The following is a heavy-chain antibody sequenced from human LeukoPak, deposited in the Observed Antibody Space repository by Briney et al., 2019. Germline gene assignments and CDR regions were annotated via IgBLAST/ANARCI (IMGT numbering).Heavy chain of an antibody. CDR2: ISGSVVST. D-gene: IGHD2-21*02. J-gene: IGHJ4*02. Sequence: GGSLRLSCAASGFTFSSYAMSWVRQAPGKGLEWVSAISGSVVSTYYADSVKGRFTISRDNSKNTLYLQMNSLRAEDTAVYYCARAMVGAYCGGDCYSGYFDYWGQGTLVTVSS. V-gene: IGHV3-23*01. CDR1: GFTFSSYA. CDR3: ARAMVGAYCGGDCYSGYFDY.